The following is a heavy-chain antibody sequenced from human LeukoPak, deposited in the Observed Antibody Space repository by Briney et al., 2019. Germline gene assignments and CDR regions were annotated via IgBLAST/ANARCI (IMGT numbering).Heavy chain of an antibody. CDR3: ARAMNYGGNFPDY. CDR1: GGSISSYY. V-gene: IGHV4-59*12. CDR2: IYYSGST. D-gene: IGHD4-23*01. Sequence: SETLSLTCTVSGGSISSYYWSWIRQPPGKGLEWIGYIYYSGSTYYNPSLKSRVTISVDTSKNQFSLKLSSVTAADTAVYYCARAMNYGGNFPDYWGQGTLVTVSS. J-gene: IGHJ4*02.